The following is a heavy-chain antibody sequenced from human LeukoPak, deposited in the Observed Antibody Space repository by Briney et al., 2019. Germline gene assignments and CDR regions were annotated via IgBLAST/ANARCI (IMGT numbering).Heavy chain of an antibody. Sequence: GGSLGPSGPPLGFPSTNFPMHWVAQLQGRDLESVSAISENGGNTYYANSVRGRFTISRDNSKNTLYLQMGSLRAEDMAVYYCAREEPAGATDYWGQGTLVTVSS. J-gene: IGHJ4*02. CDR1: GFPSTNFP. CDR2: ISENGGNT. D-gene: IGHD1-14*01. V-gene: IGHV3-64*01. CDR3: AREEPAGATDY.